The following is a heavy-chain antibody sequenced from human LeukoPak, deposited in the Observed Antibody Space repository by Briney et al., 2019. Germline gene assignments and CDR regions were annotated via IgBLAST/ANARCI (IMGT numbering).Heavy chain of an antibody. CDR3: ARDWGYCSGTSCHVFDY. V-gene: IGHV3-30*14. Sequence: PGRSLRLSCAASGFTFSSYAMHWVRQAPGKGLEWVAVISYDGSNKYYADSVKGRFTISRDNSKNTLYLQMNSLRPEDTAVYYCARDWGYCSGTSCHVFDYWGQGTLVTVSS. CDR2: ISYDGSNK. CDR1: GFTFSSYA. D-gene: IGHD2-2*01. J-gene: IGHJ4*02.